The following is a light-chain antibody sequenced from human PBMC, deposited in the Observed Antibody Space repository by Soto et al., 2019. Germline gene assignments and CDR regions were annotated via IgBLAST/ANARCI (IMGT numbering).Light chain of an antibody. V-gene: IGLV1-40*01. CDR2: DNS. CDR3: QTYDTSLSGSWV. J-gene: IGLJ1*01. CDR1: SSNIGAGYD. Sequence: QSVLTQPPSVSGAPGQRVTISCTGSSSNIGAGYDVHWYQQLPGTAPKLLIYDNSNRPSGVPDRCSGSKSGTSASLAITGLQAEDEADYYCQTYDTSLSGSWVFGTGTKVTVL.